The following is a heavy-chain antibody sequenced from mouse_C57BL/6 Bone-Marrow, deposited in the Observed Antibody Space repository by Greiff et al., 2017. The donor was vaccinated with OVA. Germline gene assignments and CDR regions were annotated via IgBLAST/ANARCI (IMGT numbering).Heavy chain of an antibody. Sequence: QVQLQQPGAELVKPGASVKLSCKASGYTFTSSWMHWVKQRPGQGLEWIGMIHPNGGGTNYNEKFKSKATLTVDKSSSTAYMQHSSLTSEDSAVYYVSRFYRCSNVWYCYVWGTGTTVTVTS. J-gene: IGHJ1*03. CDR3: SRFYRCSNVWYCYV. CDR1: GYTFTSSW. CDR2: IHPNGGGT. V-gene: IGHV1-64*01. D-gene: IGHD6-5*01.